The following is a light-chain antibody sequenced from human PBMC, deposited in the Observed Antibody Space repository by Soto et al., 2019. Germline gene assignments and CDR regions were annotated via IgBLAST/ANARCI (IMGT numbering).Light chain of an antibody. CDR2: DVN. J-gene: IGLJ3*02. CDR3: CSYAGSGIFVV. CDR1: SSDVGGYNC. Sequence: QAVVTQPRSVSGSPGQSVTISCIGTSSDVGGYNCVSWFQKYPGEAPKLIIYDVNKRPSGVPDRFSGSKSGNTASLTISGLRADDEADYYCCSYAGSGIFVVFGEGTKLTVL. V-gene: IGLV2-11*01.